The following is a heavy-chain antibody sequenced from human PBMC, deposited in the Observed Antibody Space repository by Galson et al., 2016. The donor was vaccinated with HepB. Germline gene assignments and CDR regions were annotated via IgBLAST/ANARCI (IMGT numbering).Heavy chain of an antibody. CDR1: GFTLSKYH. CDR3: TREANDAFDI. J-gene: IGHJ3*02. V-gene: IGHV3-30-3*01. CDR2: SFHDEDYT. Sequence: CAASGFTLSKYHMHWVRQAPGKGLEWVALSFHDEDYTYYPDSAKGRFTISRDNTKGTLYLHMNSLRDEDTAVYYCTREANDAFDIWGQGTMVTVSS.